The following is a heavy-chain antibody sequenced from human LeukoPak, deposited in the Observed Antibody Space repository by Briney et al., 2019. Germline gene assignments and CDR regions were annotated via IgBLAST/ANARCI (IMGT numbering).Heavy chain of an antibody. V-gene: IGHV4-34*01. CDR2: VNHSGST. Sequence: PSETLSLTCAVYGGSFSGHYWTWIRQPPGKGLEWIGEVNHSGSTTYNPSLNNRVTISVDTSKNQFSLKLTSVTAADTAVYYCARPRYGSGSLDSWGQGVLVTVSS. D-gene: IGHD3-10*01. J-gene: IGHJ4*02. CDR1: GGSFSGHY. CDR3: ARPRYGSGSLDS.